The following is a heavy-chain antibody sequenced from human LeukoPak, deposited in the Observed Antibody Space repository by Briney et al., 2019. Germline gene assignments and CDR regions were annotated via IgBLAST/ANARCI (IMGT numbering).Heavy chain of an antibody. Sequence: KTSETLSLTYTVSGGSISSYYWSWIRQPPGKGLEWIGYIYYSGSTNYNPSLKSRVTISVDTSKNQFSLKLSSVTAADTAVYYCARHGYSSWGLGPFDYWGQGTLVTVSS. CDR1: GGSISSYY. CDR3: ARHGYSSWGLGPFDY. J-gene: IGHJ4*02. CDR2: IYYSGST. V-gene: IGHV4-59*08. D-gene: IGHD6-13*01.